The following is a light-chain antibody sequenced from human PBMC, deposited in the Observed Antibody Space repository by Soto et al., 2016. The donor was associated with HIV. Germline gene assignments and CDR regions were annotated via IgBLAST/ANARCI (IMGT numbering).Light chain of an antibody. V-gene: IGKV1-5*03. Sequence: DIQMTQSPSTLSASVGDRVTITCRASQSISTWLAWYQQKAGKAPKLLIYKASTLEVGVPSRFSGSGSGTDFTLTLSSVQPDDVGTYYCQQYNTVPWTFGQGTKLEMK. CDR2: KAS. CDR3: QQYNTVPWT. J-gene: IGKJ1*01. CDR1: QSISTW.